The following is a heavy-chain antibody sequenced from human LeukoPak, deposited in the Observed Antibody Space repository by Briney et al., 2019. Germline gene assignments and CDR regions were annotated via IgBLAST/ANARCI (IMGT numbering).Heavy chain of an antibody. Sequence: GGSLRLSCAPSGFTFSNYAMKWVREAPGKGLEWVSAISGRGISTYYADSVKGGFTISRDNSKNTLYLQMNSLRAEDTAVYYCAKGPTYYYDTSGYYIDYWGQGTLVAVSS. CDR2: ISGRGIST. V-gene: IGHV3-23*01. CDR1: GFTFSNYA. D-gene: IGHD3-22*01. J-gene: IGHJ4*02. CDR3: AKGPTYYYDTSGYYIDY.